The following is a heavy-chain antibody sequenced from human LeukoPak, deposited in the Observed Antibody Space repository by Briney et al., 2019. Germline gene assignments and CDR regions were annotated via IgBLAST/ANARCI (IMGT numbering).Heavy chain of an antibody. CDR2: ISWNSGSI. D-gene: IGHD3-9*01. CDR3: AKGTQWGYDILTGYFDY. CDR1: GFTFDDYA. V-gene: IGHV3-9*01. Sequence: QRGRSLRLSCAASGFTFDDYAMHWVRQAPGRGLEWVSGISWNSGSIGYADSVKGRFTISRDNAKNSLYLQMNSLRAEDTALYYCAKGTQWGYDILTGYFDYWGQGTLVTVSS. J-gene: IGHJ4*02.